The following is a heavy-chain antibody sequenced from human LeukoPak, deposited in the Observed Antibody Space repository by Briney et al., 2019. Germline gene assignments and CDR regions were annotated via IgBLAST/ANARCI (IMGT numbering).Heavy chain of an antibody. Sequence: GGSLRLSCAGSGFTFSSYWMSWVRQAPGKGLEWVANIKEDGSEKYYVDSVKGRFTISRDNAKNSLYLQMNSLRVEDTAVYYCARALAVAGTGYWGQGTLVTVSS. D-gene: IGHD6-19*01. CDR1: GFTFSSYW. CDR3: ARALAVAGTGY. V-gene: IGHV3-7*01. J-gene: IGHJ4*02. CDR2: IKEDGSEK.